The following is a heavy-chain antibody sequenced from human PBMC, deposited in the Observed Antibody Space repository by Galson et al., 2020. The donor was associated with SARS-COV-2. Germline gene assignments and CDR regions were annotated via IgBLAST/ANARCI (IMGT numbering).Heavy chain of an antibody. Sequence: SETLSLTCTVSGGSISSGGYYWSWIRQHPGKGLEWIGYIYYSGSTYYNPSLKSRVTISVDTSKNQFSLKLSSVTAADTAVYYCAISYYYDSSGYPDYGGQGTLVTVSS. D-gene: IGHD3-22*01. V-gene: IGHV4-31*03. CDR2: IYYSGST. CDR3: AISYYYDSSGYPDY. CDR1: GGSISSGGYY. J-gene: IGHJ4*02.